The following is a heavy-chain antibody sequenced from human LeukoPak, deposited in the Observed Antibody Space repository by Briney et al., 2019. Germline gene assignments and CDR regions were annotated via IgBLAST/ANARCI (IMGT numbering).Heavy chain of an antibody. J-gene: IGHJ6*03. V-gene: IGHV1-8*01. CDR2: MNPNSGNT. CDR3: ARRGYSGYGVTYYYYMDV. CDR1: GYTFTSYD. D-gene: IGHD5-12*01. Sequence: ASVKVSCKASGYTFTSYDLTWVRQATGQGLEWMGWMNPNSGNTGYAQKFQGRVTMTRNTSINTAYMELSSLRSEDTAVYYCARRGYSGYGVTYYYYMDVWGKGTTVTISS.